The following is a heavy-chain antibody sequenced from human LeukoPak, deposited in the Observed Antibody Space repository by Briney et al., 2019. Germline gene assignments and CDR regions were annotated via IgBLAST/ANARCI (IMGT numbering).Heavy chain of an antibody. V-gene: IGHV4-59*01. D-gene: IGHD2-15*01. CDR2: IYYSGST. CDR1: GGSISSYY. Sequence: SETLSLTCTVSGGSISSYYWSWIRQPPGKGLEWIGYIYYSGSTNYNPSLKSRVTISVDTSKNQFSLKLSSVTAADTAVYYCARAVGYCSGGSCYSYYYYGMDVWGQGTTVTVSS. J-gene: IGHJ6*02. CDR3: ARAVGYCSGGSCYSYYYYGMDV.